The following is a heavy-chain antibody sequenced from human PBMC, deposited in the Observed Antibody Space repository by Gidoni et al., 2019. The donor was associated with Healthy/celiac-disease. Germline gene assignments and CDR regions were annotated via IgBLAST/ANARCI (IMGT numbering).Heavy chain of an antibody. Sequence: QVQLQQWGAGLLKPSETLSLTCAVYGGSFSGYYWSWLRQPPGQWLEWIGEINHSASTNYNPSLKSRVTTSVDTSKNQFSLKLSSVTAADTAVYYCARGEISPLDYWGQGTLVTVSS. CDR3: ARGEISPLDY. CDR1: GGSFSGYY. J-gene: IGHJ4*02. V-gene: IGHV4-34*01. CDR2: INHSAST.